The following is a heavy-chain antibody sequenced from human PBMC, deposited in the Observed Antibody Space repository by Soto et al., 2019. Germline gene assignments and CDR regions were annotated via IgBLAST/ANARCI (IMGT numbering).Heavy chain of an antibody. CDR1: GFTFSSYS. Sequence: GGSLRLSCAASGFTFSSYSMNWVRQAPGKGLEWVSSISSSSYIYYADSVKGRFTISRDNAKNSLYLQMNSLRAEDTAVYYCARVDKASYYYYGMDVWGQGTTVTVSS. J-gene: IGHJ6*02. CDR2: ISSSSYI. CDR3: ARVDKASYYYYGMDV. V-gene: IGHV3-21*01.